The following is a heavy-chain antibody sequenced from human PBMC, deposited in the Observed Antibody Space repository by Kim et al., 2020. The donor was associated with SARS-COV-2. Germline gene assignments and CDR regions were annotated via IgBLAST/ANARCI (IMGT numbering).Heavy chain of an antibody. CDR1: GGSISSNY. D-gene: IGHD1-1*01. CDR3: ATSYNHHFAY. V-gene: IGHV4-59*13. Sequence: SETLSLTCSVSGGSISSNYWSWIRQPPGKGLEWIGYMYYGCSCLSNPSLTSRVTISLYTSKDQYSLKLSSVSAADTAAYYCATSYNHHFAYWVQGSLLT. J-gene: IGHJ4*02. CDR2: MYYGCSC.